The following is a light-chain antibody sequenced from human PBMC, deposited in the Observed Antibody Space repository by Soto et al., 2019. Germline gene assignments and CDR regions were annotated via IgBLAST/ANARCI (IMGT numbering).Light chain of an antibody. CDR1: QSVSSN. CDR3: QQYISWPVT. Sequence: EIVMTQSPATLSVSPGERATLSCRASQSVSSNLAWYQQKPGQAPRLLIYGASTRATGIPARFSGSGSGTEFTLTISSLQSEDFAVYYCQQYISWPVTFGQGTKVEIK. V-gene: IGKV3-15*01. J-gene: IGKJ1*01. CDR2: GAS.